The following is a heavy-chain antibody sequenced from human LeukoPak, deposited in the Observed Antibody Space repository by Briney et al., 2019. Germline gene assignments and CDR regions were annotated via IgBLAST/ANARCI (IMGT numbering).Heavy chain of an antibody. CDR3: ARHATAMVDY. Sequence: NLGESLKISCKGSGYSFTTYWIGWVRQMPGKGRGWMGIIYPGDSDTRYSPSLQGQVTISADKSISTAYLQWSSLKASDTAMYYCARHATAMVDYWGQGTLVTVSS. CDR1: GYSFTTYW. J-gene: IGHJ4*02. D-gene: IGHD5-18*01. CDR2: IYPGDSDT. V-gene: IGHV5-51*01.